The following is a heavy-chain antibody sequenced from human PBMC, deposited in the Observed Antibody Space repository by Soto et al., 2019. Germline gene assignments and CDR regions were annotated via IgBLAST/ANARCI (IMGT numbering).Heavy chain of an antibody. J-gene: IGHJ4*02. V-gene: IGHV1-24*01. D-gene: IGHD3-22*01. CDR1: GYTLTELY. CDR3: ATDVYYYDISGYSPLDY. Sequence: QVQLVQSGAEVKKPGASVKVSCKVSGYTLTELYMHWVRQAPGKGLEWMGCFDPEDGETSYAQKFQGRVTMTEDTSTEPAYMELRSLRSEDTDVYYWATDVYYYDISGYSPLDYWGQGTLVTVS. CDR2: FDPEDGET.